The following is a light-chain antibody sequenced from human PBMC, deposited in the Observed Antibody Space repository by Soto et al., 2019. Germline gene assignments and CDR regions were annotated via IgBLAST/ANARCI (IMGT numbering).Light chain of an antibody. J-gene: IGKJ1*01. V-gene: IGKV3-11*01. Sequence: EIVLTQSTATLSVSPGERATLSCRASQSVRSYLAWYQQKPGQAPRLLIYDASNRATGIPARFSGSGSGTDFTLSISSLEPGDFAVYYCQQRSNWPWTFGQGTKVEIK. CDR2: DAS. CDR1: QSVRSY. CDR3: QQRSNWPWT.